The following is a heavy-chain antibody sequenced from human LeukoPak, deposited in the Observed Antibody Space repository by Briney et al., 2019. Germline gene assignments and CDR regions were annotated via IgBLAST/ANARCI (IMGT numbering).Heavy chain of an antibody. CDR2: IKQDGSEK. J-gene: IGHJ4*02. V-gene: IGHV3-7*01. Sequence: GGSLRLSCAASGSTFSSYWMSWVRQAPGKGLEWVANIKQDGSEKYYVDSVKGRFTISRDNAKNSLYLQMNSLRAEDTAVYYCARDGGGFDYWGQGTLVTVSS. CDR1: GSTFSSYW. CDR3: ARDGGGFDY. D-gene: IGHD2-15*01.